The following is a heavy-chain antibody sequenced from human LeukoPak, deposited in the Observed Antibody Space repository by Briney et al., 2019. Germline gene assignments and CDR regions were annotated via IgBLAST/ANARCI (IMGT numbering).Heavy chain of an antibody. V-gene: IGHV4-34*12. CDR3: AKSNGYGLVDI. D-gene: IGHD3-10*01. CDR2: IFYSGST. J-gene: IGHJ3*02. CDR1: GGSFSGYY. Sequence: PSETLSLTCAVYGGSFSGYYWGWVRQPPGKGLEWIGNIFYSGSTYYSPCLKSRVTISLDTSRNQFSLKLNSVTAADTAVYYCAKSNGYGLVDIWGQGTMVTVSS.